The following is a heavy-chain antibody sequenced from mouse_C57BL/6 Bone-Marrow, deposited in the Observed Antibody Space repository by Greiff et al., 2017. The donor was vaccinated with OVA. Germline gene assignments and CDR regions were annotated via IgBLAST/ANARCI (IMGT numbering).Heavy chain of an antibody. V-gene: IGHV5-12*01. D-gene: IGHD1-1*01. CDR3: ARKGDGSSYAMDY. CDR1: GFTFSDYY. Sequence: EVKLVESGAGLVQPGGSLKLSCAASGFTFSDYYMNWVRQTPEKRLEWVGYISPGGGSTYYPDKVKGRFTISRDNSSNTLYRQMSSLKSEDAAVDYWARKGDGSSYAMDYWGQGTSVTVSS. J-gene: IGHJ4*01. CDR2: ISPGGGST.